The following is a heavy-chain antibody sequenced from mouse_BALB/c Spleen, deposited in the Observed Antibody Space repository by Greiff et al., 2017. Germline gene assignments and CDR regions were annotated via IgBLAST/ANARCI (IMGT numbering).Heavy chain of an antibody. V-gene: IGHV1-9*01. J-gene: IGHJ3*01. D-gene: IGHD2-4*01. Sequence: QEQLKESGAELMKPGASVKISCKATGYTFSSYWIEWVKQRPGHGLEWIGEILPGSGSTNYNEKFKGKATFTADTSSNTAYMQLSSLTSEDSAVYYCARSGITTAYWGQGTLVTVSA. CDR2: ILPGSGST. CDR1: GYTFSSYW. CDR3: ARSGITTAY.